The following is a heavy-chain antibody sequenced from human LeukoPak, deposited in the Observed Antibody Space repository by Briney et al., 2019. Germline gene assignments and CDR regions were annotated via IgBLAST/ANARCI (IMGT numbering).Heavy chain of an antibody. V-gene: IGHV3-30*02. D-gene: IGHD3-22*01. CDR1: GFNFSNYG. J-gene: IGHJ3*02. CDR3: ARDLPYDSSGYYHRGAFDI. Sequence: GGSLRLSCAASGFNFSNYGMDWVRQAPGKGLEWVAFIRNDESDKYYADSVKGRFTISRDNSKNSLYLQMNSLRAEDTAVYYCARDLPYDSSGYYHRGAFDIWGQGTMVTVSS. CDR2: IRNDESDK.